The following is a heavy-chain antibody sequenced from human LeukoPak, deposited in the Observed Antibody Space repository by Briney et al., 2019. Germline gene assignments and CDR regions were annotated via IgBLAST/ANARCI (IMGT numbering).Heavy chain of an antibody. J-gene: IGHJ5*02. CDR3: ARHVWERLSWFDP. V-gene: IGHV4-39*01. CDR2: IYSSGST. D-gene: IGHD3-16*01. Sequence: PSETQSLTYTVSGGSIVSRNDYWGWIRQPPGKGLEWIGSIYSSGSTYYHPSLKSRVTISVDTSKYQFSLKLSSVTATDTAVYYCARHVWERLSWFDPWGQGTLVTVS. CDR1: GGSIVSRNDY.